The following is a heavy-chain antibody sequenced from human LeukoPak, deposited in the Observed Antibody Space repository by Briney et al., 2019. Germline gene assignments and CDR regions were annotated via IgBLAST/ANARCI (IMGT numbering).Heavy chain of an antibody. D-gene: IGHD6-19*01. Sequence: SETLSLTCTVSGGSISSYYWSWIRQPPGKGLEWIGYIYYSGSTNYNPSLKSRVTISVDTSKNQFSLKLSSVTAADTAVYYCARTDMAGPIDYWGQGTLVTVSS. CDR3: ARTDMAGPIDY. CDR1: GGSISSYY. CDR2: IYYSGST. J-gene: IGHJ4*02. V-gene: IGHV4-59*01.